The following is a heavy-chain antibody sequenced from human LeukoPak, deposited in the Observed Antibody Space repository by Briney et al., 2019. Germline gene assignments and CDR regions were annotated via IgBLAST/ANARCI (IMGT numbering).Heavy chain of an antibody. CDR1: GYSLTNYW. V-gene: IGHV5-51*01. J-gene: IGHJ6*03. CDR3: ARVRLDYDYVWGSYRAPSYYYYMDV. Sequence: GESLKISCKGSGYSLTNYWIGWVRQMPGKGLEWMGIISPGDSDTRYNPSFQGQVTISVDKSISTAYLQWNSLKASDTAMYYCARVRLDYDYVWGSYRAPSYYYYMDVWGKGTTVTVSS. D-gene: IGHD3-16*02. CDR2: ISPGDSDT.